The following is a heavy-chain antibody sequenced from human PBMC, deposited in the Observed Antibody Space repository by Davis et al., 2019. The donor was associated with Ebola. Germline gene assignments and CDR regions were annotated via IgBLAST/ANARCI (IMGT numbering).Heavy chain of an antibody. J-gene: IGHJ6*02. D-gene: IGHD2-2*01. CDR3: ARVLCSTTSCFEGYIYGMDV. CDR1: AYTITSNG. CDR2: ISAYNGNT. Sequence: ASAYTITSNGFSWVRQPPGPGLECMGWISAYNGNTNYIQKLQDRVTMTTDTSTSTAYMELRSLRSDDTAVYYCARVLCSTTSCFEGYIYGMDVWGQGTTVTVSS. V-gene: IGHV1-18*01.